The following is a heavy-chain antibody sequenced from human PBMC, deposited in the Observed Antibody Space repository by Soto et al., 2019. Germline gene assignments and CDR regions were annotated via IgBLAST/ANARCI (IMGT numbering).Heavy chain of an antibody. Sequence: SETLSLTCTVSGDSINGYYWTWIRQPAGKGLEWIGRIYTSGTTSYSPSLKSRVTMSLDTSKNHFSLRLTSVTAADTAVYYCARDTVGISSTGVYWGRGTLVTVDS. CDR1: GDSINGYY. D-gene: IGHD4-17*01. V-gene: IGHV4-4*07. CDR2: IYTSGTT. J-gene: IGHJ4*02. CDR3: ARDTVGISSTGVY.